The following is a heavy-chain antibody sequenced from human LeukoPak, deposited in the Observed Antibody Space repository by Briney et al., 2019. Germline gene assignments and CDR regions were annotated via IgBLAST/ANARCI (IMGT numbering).Heavy chain of an antibody. Sequence: SQTLSLTCTVSGGSISSSSYYWGWIRQPPGKGLEWIGSIYYSGSTYYNPSLKSRVTISVDTSKNQFSLKLSSVTAADTAVYYCARTGGYRYYYYYYMDVWGKGTTVTVSS. CDR1: GGSISSSSYY. V-gene: IGHV4-39*07. CDR3: ARTGGYRYYYYYYMDV. D-gene: IGHD3-10*01. J-gene: IGHJ6*03. CDR2: IYYSGST.